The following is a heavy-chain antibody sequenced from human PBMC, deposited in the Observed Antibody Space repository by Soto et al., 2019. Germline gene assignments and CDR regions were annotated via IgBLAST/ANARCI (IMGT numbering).Heavy chain of an antibody. CDR2: ISGSDGST. V-gene: IGHV3-23*01. J-gene: IGHJ4*02. D-gene: IGHD3-22*01. Sequence: GGSLRLSCAASGFIFSSYAMSWVRQAPGKWLEWVSAISGSDGSTYYADSVKGRFTISRDNSRNTLYLQMNSLRAEDTAVYYCAKDGVAHIPLYTSGSSYDHWGQGXLVTVYS. CDR1: GFIFSSYA. CDR3: AKDGVAHIPLYTSGSSYDH.